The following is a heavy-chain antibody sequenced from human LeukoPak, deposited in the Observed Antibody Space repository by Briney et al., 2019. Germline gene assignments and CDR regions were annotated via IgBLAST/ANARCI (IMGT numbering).Heavy chain of an antibody. J-gene: IGHJ2*01. D-gene: IGHD2/OR15-2a*01. Sequence: SETLSLTCAVYGGSFSGYYWSWIRQPPGKGLEWIGEINHSGSTNYNPSLKSRVTISVDTSKNQFSLKLSSVTAADTAVYYCARPPFRRMYWYLDLWGRGTLVTVSS. CDR3: ARPPFRRMYWYLDL. CDR2: INHSGST. CDR1: GGSFSGYY. V-gene: IGHV4-34*01.